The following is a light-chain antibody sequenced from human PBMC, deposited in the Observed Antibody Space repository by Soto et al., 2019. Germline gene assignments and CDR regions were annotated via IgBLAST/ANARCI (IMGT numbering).Light chain of an antibody. J-gene: IGLJ2*01. CDR2: EVT. CDR3: CSYTDIALDVV. Sequence: QSALTQPASVSGSTGQSITISCTGTSSDVGGYNYVSWYQQHPGKAPKLMIYEVTTRPSGISYRFSGSKSGNTASLTISGVRPEDEADYYCCSYTDIALDVVFGGGTQLTVL. V-gene: IGLV2-14*01. CDR1: SSDVGGYNY.